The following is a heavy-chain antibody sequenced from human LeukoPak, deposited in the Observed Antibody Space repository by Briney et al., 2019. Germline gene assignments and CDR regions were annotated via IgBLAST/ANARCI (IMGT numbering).Heavy chain of an antibody. Sequence: GGSLRLSRAPSVFTFSSYSMNCVRQAPGKGLEWVSHISRIGTIYYADSVKGRFTISRDNAKNSLYLQMNSLRDEDTAVYYCARTYYFGSGSHYFDYWGQGTLVTVSS. V-gene: IGHV3-48*02. D-gene: IGHD3-10*01. CDR2: ISRIGTI. CDR3: ARTYYFGSGSHYFDY. CDR1: VFTFSSYS. J-gene: IGHJ4*02.